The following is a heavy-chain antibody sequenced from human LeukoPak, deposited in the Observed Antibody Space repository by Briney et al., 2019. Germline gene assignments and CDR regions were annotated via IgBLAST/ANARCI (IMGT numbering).Heavy chain of an antibody. Sequence: PGGSLRLSCAASGFTFSDYYMSWIRQAPGKGLEWVPYISSSSSYTNYADSVKGRFTISRDNAKNSLYLQMNSLRAEDTAVYYCARAGGSYQDDAFDIWGQGTMVTVSS. J-gene: IGHJ3*02. CDR2: ISSSSSYT. CDR3: ARAGGSYQDDAFDI. CDR1: GFTFSDYY. D-gene: IGHD1-26*01. V-gene: IGHV3-11*06.